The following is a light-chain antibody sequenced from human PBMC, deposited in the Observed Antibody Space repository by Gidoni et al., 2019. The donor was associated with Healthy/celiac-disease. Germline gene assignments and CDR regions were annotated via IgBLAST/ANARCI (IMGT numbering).Light chain of an antibody. CDR3: QQYGSSSIT. V-gene: IGKV3-20*01. CDR1: QSGSSSY. CDR2: GAS. Sequence: IVFTQSPGTLSLSPGERATLSCRDSQSGSSSYLAWYQQKPGQAPRLLIYGASSRATGIPDRFSGSGSGTDFTLTISRLEPEDFAVYYCQQYGSSSITFGKGKRLEIK. J-gene: IGKJ5*01.